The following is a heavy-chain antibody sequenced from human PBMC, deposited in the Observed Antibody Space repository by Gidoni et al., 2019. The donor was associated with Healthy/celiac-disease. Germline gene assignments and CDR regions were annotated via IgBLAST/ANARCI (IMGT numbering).Heavy chain of an antibody. CDR2: INAGNGNT. J-gene: IGHJ6*03. CDR1: GYTFTSYA. V-gene: IGHV1-3*01. D-gene: IGHD6-19*01. Sequence: QVQLVQSVAEVKKPGASVKVSCKASGYTFTSYAMHWVRQAPGQRLEWMGGINAGNGNTKYSQKFQGRVTITRDTSASTAYMELSSLRSEDTAVYYCARAACCVAGIVENYYYYMDVWGKGTTVTVSS. CDR3: ARAACCVAGIVENYYYYMDV.